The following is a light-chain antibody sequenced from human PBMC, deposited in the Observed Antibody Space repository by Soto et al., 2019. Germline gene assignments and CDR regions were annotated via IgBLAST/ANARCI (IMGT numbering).Light chain of an antibody. CDR3: QSYDSSLIAYV. CDR1: SSNIGNNY. V-gene: IGLV1-51*01. Sequence: QSVLTQPPSVSAAPGQKVTISCSGSSSNIGNNYVSWYQQLPGTTPKLLIYDNNKRPSGIPDRFSGSRSGTSASLAITGLQAEDEADYYCQSYDSSLIAYVFGTGTKVTVL. CDR2: DNN. J-gene: IGLJ1*01.